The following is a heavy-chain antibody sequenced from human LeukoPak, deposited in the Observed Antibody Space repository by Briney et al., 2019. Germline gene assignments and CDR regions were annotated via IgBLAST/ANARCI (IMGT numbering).Heavy chain of an antibody. CDR3: ARDSNPIVVVVAATRPLYGMDV. D-gene: IGHD2-15*01. J-gene: IGHJ6*02. CDR2: INPSGGST. Sequence: GESLKISCKGSGYSFTSYRIGWARQMPGKGLDWMGIINPSGGSTSYAQKFQGRVTMTRDTSTSTVYMELSSLRSEDTAVYYCARDSNPIVVVVAATRPLYGMDVWGQGTTVTVSS. CDR1: GYSFTSYR. V-gene: IGHV1-46*01.